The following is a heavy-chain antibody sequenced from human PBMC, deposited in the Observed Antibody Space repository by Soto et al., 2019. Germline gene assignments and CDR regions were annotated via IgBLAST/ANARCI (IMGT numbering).Heavy chain of an antibody. D-gene: IGHD4-17*01. CDR3: ARGLRWNDY. CDR1: GDSISTYY. Sequence: SETLSLTCTVSGDSISTYYWSWIRQTPGRGLEWIGSVFYSGSTNYKPSLRSRVTISVDTSKNQFSLKLSSVTAADTAVYYCARGLRWNDYWGQGTLVT. V-gene: IGHV4-59*01. J-gene: IGHJ4*02. CDR2: VFYSGST.